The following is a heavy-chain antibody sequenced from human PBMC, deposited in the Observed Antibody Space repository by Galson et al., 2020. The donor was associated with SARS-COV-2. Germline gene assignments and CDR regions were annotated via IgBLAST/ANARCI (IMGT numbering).Heavy chain of an antibody. CDR2: ISSSGTNI. D-gene: IGHD6-13*01. J-gene: IGHJ3*02. CDR3: ASPYLAAASFFGAFDI. CDR1: GFSFSDYE. V-gene: IGHV3-48*03. Sequence: GESLKIYCAGSGFSFSDYEMNWVRHGPGKGLEWVSYISSSGTNIYYADSVKGRFTISRDNAKNSLYLQMTSLRAEDTAIYYCASPYLAAASFFGAFDIWGPGTMVTVSS.